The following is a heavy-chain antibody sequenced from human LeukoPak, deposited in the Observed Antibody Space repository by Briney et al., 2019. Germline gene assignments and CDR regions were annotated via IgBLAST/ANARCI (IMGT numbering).Heavy chain of an antibody. CDR3: ARDPQGWRFDS. J-gene: IGHJ4*02. CDR2: INPNSGAT. D-gene: IGHD2-15*01. Sequence: EASVNVSCKASGYTFTGYYMHWVRQAPGQGLEWMGWINPNSGATKYAQKFQGRVTMTRDTSISTAYMELSSLRSDDTAVYYCARDPQGWRFDSWGQGTLVTVSS. V-gene: IGHV1-2*02. CDR1: GYTFTGYY.